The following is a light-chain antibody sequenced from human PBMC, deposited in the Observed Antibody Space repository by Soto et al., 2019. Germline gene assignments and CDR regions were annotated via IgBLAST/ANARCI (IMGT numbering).Light chain of an antibody. Sequence: DIQITHSPSSLSSSVVYRFTITCQASHDISNYLNWYQQKPGRAPKLLIYDASNLETGVPSRFSGSGSGTDFTFTISSLQPEDIATYYCQQYDNLLTFGGGTKVDIK. CDR3: QQYDNLLT. V-gene: IGKV1-33*01. J-gene: IGKJ4*01. CDR1: HDISNY. CDR2: DAS.